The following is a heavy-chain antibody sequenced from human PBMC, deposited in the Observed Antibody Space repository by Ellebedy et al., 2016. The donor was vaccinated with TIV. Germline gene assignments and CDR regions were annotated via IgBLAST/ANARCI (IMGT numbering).Heavy chain of an antibody. CDR3: EGLWFGDSPRDNSDY. CDR2: IRYDGSNK. D-gene: IGHD3-10*01. Sequence: GESLKISCAASGFTFSAYGMHWVRQAPGKGLEWVTYIRYDGSNKYYAEYVKGRFTISRDNSKNTLFLEMNSLRAEDTAIYYCEGLWFGDSPRDNSDYWGRGTLVTVSS. CDR1: GFTFSAYG. V-gene: IGHV3-30*02. J-gene: IGHJ4*02.